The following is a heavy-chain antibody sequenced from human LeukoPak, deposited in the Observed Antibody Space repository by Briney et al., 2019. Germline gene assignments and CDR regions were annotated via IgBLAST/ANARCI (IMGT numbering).Heavy chain of an antibody. CDR2: INHSGST. V-gene: IGHV4-34*01. J-gene: IGHJ4*02. CDR1: GGSFSGYY. Sequence: SETLSLTCAVYGGSFSGYYWSWIRQPPGKGLEWIGEINHSGSTNYNPSLKSRVTISVDTSKNQFSLKLSSVTAADTAVYYCARPGARTYYYDSSGYWRYFDYWGQGTLVTVSS. D-gene: IGHD3-22*01. CDR3: ARPGARTYYYDSSGYWRYFDY.